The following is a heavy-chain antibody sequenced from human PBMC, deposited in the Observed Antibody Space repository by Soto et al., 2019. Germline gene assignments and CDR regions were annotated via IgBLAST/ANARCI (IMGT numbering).Heavy chain of an antibody. D-gene: IGHD6-6*01. CDR2: ISYDGSNK. V-gene: IGHV3-30-3*01. CDR1: GFTFSSYA. J-gene: IGHJ6*02. Sequence: GGSLRLSCAASGFTFSSYAMHWVRQAPGKGLEWVAVISYDGSNKYYADSVKGRFTISRDNSKNTLYLQMNSLRAEDTAVYYCARVFSSSSIAARSPWANYYYYGMDVWGQGTTVTVSS. CDR3: ARVFSSSSIAARSPWANYYYYGMDV.